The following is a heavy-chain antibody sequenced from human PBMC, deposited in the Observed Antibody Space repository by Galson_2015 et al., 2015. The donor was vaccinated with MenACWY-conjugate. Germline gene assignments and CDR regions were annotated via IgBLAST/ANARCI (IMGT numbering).Heavy chain of an antibody. J-gene: IGHJ4*02. CDR3: ARVSIIETGTTFRHTAEFDY. Sequence: CAISGDSVSSNSAAWNWIRQSPSRGLEWLGRTYYRSKWYNDYAVSVKSRISINPDTSKNQFSLQLNSVTPEDTAVYYCARVSIIETGTTFRHTAEFDYWGQGTLVTVSS. CDR1: GDSVSSNSAA. CDR2: TYYRSKWYN. V-gene: IGHV6-1*01. D-gene: IGHD1-7*01.